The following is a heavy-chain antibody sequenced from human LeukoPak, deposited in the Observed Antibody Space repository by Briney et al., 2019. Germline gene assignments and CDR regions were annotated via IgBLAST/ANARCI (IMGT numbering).Heavy chain of an antibody. CDR3: ARAAYCGGDCYSNYYYYYYMDV. V-gene: IGHV4-59*01. CDR1: GGSISSYY. Sequence: SETLSLTCTVSGGSISSYYWSWIRQPPGKGLEWIGYIYYSGSTNYNPSLKSRVTISVDTSKNQFSLKLSSVTAADTAVYYCARAAYCGGDCYSNYYYYYYMDVWGKGTTVTISS. D-gene: IGHD2-21*02. CDR2: IYYSGST. J-gene: IGHJ6*03.